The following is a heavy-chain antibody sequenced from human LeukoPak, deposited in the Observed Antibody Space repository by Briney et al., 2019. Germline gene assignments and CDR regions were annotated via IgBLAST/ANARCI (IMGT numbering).Heavy chain of an antibody. CDR1: GGSISSYY. CDR3: AGCGWLDVRFDP. V-gene: IGHV4-59*01. D-gene: IGHD3-22*01. J-gene: IGHJ5*02. CDR2: IYYSGST. Sequence: SETLSLTCTVSGGSISSYYWSWIRQPPGKGLEWIGYIYYSGSTNYNPSLKSRVTISVDTSKNQFSLKLSSVTAADTAVYYCAGCGWLDVRFDPWGQGTLVTVSS.